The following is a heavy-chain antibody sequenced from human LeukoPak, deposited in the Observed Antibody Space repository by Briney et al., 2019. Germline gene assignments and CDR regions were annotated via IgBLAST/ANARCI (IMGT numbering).Heavy chain of an antibody. CDR1: GYTFTGYY. D-gene: IGHD2-15*01. V-gene: IGHV1-2*02. J-gene: IGHJ5*02. CDR2: INPNSGGT. Sequence: ASVKVSCKASGYTFTGYYMHWVRQAPGQGLEWMGWINPNSGGTNYAQKFQGRVTMTRDTSISTAYLELSRLRSDDTAVYYCARDEGGGSCYGSWGQGTLVTVSS. CDR3: ARDEGGGSCYGS.